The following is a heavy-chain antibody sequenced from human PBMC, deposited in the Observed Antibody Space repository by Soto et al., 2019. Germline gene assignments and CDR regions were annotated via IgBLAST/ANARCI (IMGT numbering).Heavy chain of an antibody. D-gene: IGHD1-7*01. V-gene: IGHV3-33*01. CDR2: IWYDGSNK. CDR1: GFTFSSYG. Sequence: QVQLVESGGGVVQPGRSLRLSCAASGFTFSSYGMHWVRQAPGKGLEWVAVIWYDGSNKYYADSVKGRFTISRDNSKNTLYLQMNSLRAKDTAVYYCARAGITGTTYYFDYWGQGTLVTVSS. J-gene: IGHJ4*02. CDR3: ARAGITGTTYYFDY.